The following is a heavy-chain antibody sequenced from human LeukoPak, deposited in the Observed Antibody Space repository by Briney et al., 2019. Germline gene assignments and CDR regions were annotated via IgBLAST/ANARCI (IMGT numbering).Heavy chain of an antibody. Sequence: GRSLRLSCAASGFTFSSYAMHWVRQAPGKGLEWVAVISYDGSNKYYADSVKGRFTISRDNSKNTLYLQMNSLRAEDTAVYYCAREVLLWFGGGNWFDPWGQGTLVTVSS. D-gene: IGHD3-10*01. V-gene: IGHV3-30*04. CDR3: AREVLLWFGGGNWFDP. CDR2: ISYDGSNK. J-gene: IGHJ5*02. CDR1: GFTFSSYA.